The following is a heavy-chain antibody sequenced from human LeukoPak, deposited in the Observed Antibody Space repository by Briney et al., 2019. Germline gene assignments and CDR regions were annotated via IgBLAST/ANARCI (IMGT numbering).Heavy chain of an antibody. CDR3: ARGGGPSIAAAGSEKDWFDP. Sequence: SETLSLTCAVSDDSFSSHYWTWIRQPPGKGLEWIGYISYIGSTNYNPSLKSRVTISIDTSKNQFSLKLSSVTAADTAVYYCARGGGPSIAAAGSEKDWFDPWGQGTLVTVSS. CDR1: DDSFSSHY. CDR2: ISYIGST. D-gene: IGHD6-13*01. V-gene: IGHV4-59*11. J-gene: IGHJ5*02.